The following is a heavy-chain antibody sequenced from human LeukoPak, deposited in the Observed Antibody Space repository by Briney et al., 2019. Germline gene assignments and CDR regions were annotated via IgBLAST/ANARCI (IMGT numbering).Heavy chain of an antibody. CDR3: ARDANYDSSGRFDS. CDR1: GGSISSYY. J-gene: IGHJ4*02. CDR2: IYSGGST. Sequence: PSETLSLTCTVSGGSISSYYWSWVRQAPGKGLEWVSVIYSGGSTYYADSVKGRFTISRDNSKNTLYLQMNSLRAEDTAVYYCARDANYDSSGRFDSWGQGTLVTVSS. D-gene: IGHD3-22*01. V-gene: IGHV3-66*01.